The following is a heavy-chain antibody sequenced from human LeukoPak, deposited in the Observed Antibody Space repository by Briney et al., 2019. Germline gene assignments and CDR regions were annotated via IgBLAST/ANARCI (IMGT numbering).Heavy chain of an antibody. CDR3: ARGVVAAKY. CDR2: INHSGST. V-gene: IGHV4-34*01. J-gene: IGHJ4*02. CDR1: GGSFSGYF. D-gene: IGHD2-15*01. Sequence: WETLSLTCAVYGGSFSGYFWIWIRQPPGKGLEWIGEINHSGSTNYNPSLKSRVTISVDTSKNQLSLKLSSVTAADTAVYYCARGVVAAKYWGQGTLVTVSS.